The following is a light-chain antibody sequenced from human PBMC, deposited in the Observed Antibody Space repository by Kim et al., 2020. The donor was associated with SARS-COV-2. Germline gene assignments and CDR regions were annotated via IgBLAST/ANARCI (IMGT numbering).Light chain of an antibody. V-gene: IGLV1-40*01. CDR3: RSYDTSLSGSV. Sequence: QSALTQPPSVSGAPGQRITFSCTGSSSNIVAGYDVHWYRQLPGTAPKLLIYDNNQRPSGVPDRFSASKSGTSASLAITGLQAEDEAEYYCRSYDTSLSGSVFGGGTKVTVL. CDR2: DNN. CDR1: SSNIVAGYD. J-gene: IGLJ2*01.